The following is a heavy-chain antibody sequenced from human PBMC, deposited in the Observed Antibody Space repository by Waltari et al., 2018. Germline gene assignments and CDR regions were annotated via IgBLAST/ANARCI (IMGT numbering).Heavy chain of an antibody. J-gene: IGHJ4*02. D-gene: IGHD7-27*01. Sequence: QVQLVQSGAEVKNPGASVKVSCKASGYTFSDYFINWVRQDPGQGLEWMGWINPNSGVTKYAQSFQGRVTMTRDTSINTVYMELSILRSDDTALYYCAAVIRPGRTLPWGYWGQGTLVTVSS. V-gene: IGHV1-2*02. CDR1: GYTFSDYF. CDR2: INPNSGVT. CDR3: AAVIRPGRTLPWGY.